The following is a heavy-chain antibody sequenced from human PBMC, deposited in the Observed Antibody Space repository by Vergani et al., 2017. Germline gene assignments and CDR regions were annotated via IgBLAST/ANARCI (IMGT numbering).Heavy chain of an antibody. CDR3: GRVADFYGLGSRLLDL. CDR1: SGSMSGYY. Sequence: QVRLQESGPGLVKPSETLSLTCSVSSGSMSGYYWSWIRQHPGKELEWIGYMYHSGSTNYNPSLETRFTISGDTSKNQFSLKLNSVTAADTAVYYCGRVADFYGLGSRLLDLWGQGILVTVSS. CDR2: MYHSGST. V-gene: IGHV4-59*01. D-gene: IGHD3-10*01. J-gene: IGHJ5*02.